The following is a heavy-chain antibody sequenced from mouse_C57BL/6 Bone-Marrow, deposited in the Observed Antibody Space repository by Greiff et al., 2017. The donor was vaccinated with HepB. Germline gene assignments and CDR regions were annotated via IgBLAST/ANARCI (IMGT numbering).Heavy chain of an antibody. CDR3: AQRGYYYGSSLLYFDF. D-gene: IGHD1-1*01. CDR1: GFNIKNSY. J-gene: IGHJ2*01. CDR2: IDPANGNT. V-gene: IGHV14-3*01. Sequence: EVQLQQPVAELVRPGASVKLSCTASGFNIKNSYMHWVKQRPEQGLEWIGRIDPANGNTKYAPKFQGKATITADTSSNTAYLQRSSLTSEDTALYYGAQRGYYYGSSLLYFDFWGQGTTLTVSS.